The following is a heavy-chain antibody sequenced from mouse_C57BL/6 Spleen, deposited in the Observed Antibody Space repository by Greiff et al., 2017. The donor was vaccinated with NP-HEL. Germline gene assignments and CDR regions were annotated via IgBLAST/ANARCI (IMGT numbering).Heavy chain of an antibody. Sequence: VQLQESGPGLVQPSQSLSITCTVSGFSLTSYGVHWVRQSPGKGLEWLGVIWRGGSTDYNAAFMSRLSITKDNSKSQVFFKMNSLQADDTAIYYCAHIYYGNVGAMDYWGQGTSVTVSS. CDR3: AHIYYGNVGAMDY. V-gene: IGHV2-5*01. CDR1: GFSLTSYG. CDR2: IWRGGST. J-gene: IGHJ4*01. D-gene: IGHD2-1*01.